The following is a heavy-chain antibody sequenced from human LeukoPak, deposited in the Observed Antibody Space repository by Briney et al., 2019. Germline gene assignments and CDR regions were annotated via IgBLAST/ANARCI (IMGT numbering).Heavy chain of an antibody. Sequence: PGGSLRLSCAASGFTFSIHGMNWVRQAPGKGLECIGTIYHSGSTYYNPSLKSRVTISVDTSKNQFSLKLNSVTAADTAVYYCARIYSSSWFLNWFDPWGQGTLVTVSS. CDR3: ARIYSSSWFLNWFDP. J-gene: IGHJ5*02. D-gene: IGHD6-13*01. V-gene: IGHV4-38-2*01. CDR2: IYHSGST. CDR1: GFTFSIHGM.